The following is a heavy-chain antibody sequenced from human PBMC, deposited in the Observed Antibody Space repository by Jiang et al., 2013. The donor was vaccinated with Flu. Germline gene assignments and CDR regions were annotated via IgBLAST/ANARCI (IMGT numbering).Heavy chain of an antibody. Sequence: SGAEVKKPGASVKVSCKASGYTFTSYDINWVRQATGQGLEWMGWMNPNSGNTGYAQKFQGRVTMTRNTSISTAYMELSSLRSEDTAVYYCARGLRTMVRGVPAWPLNYWGQGTLVTVSS. J-gene: IGHJ4*02. CDR2: MNPNSGNT. D-gene: IGHD3-10*01. CDR1: GYTFTSYD. CDR3: ARGLRTMVRGVPAWPLNY. V-gene: IGHV1-8*01.